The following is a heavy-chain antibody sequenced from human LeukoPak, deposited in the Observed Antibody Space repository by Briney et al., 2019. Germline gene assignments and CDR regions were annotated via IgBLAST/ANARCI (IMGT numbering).Heavy chain of an antibody. CDR2: INHSGST. V-gene: IGHV4-34*01. J-gene: IGHJ4*02. Sequence: PSETLSLTCAVYGGSFSGYYWGWIRQPPGKGLEWIGEINHSGSTNYNPSLKSRVTISVDTSKNQFSLKLSSVTAADTAVYYCARGDGYKRVFSNWGQGTLVTVSS. D-gene: IGHD5-24*01. CDR1: GGSFSGYY. CDR3: ARGDGYKRVFSN.